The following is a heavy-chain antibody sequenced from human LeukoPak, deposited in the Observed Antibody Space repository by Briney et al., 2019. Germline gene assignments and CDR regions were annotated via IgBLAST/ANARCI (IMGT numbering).Heavy chain of an antibody. Sequence: SETLSLTCAVYGGSFSDYYWSYIRQPPGKGLEWIGEINHSGSANYDPSLKSRVTISVDTSKNQFSLKLSSVTAADTAVYYCARPSIDSSGYVDAFDIWGQGTMVTVSS. CDR1: GGSFSDYY. V-gene: IGHV4-34*01. CDR3: ARPSIDSSGYVDAFDI. J-gene: IGHJ3*02. D-gene: IGHD3-22*01. CDR2: INHSGSA.